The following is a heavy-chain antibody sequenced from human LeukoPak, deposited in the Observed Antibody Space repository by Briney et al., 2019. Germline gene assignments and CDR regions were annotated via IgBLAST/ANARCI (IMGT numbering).Heavy chain of an antibody. CDR3: ARAYYYDSSGYYPFDY. J-gene: IGHJ4*02. V-gene: IGHV3-20*04. CDR1: GFTFDDYG. D-gene: IGHD3-22*01. CDR2: INWNGGST. Sequence: GGSLRLSCAASGFTFDDYGMSWVRQAPGKGLEWVSGINWNGGSTGYADSVRGRFTISRDNAKNSLYLQMNSLRAEDTALYYCARAYYYDSSGYYPFDYWGQGTLVTVSS.